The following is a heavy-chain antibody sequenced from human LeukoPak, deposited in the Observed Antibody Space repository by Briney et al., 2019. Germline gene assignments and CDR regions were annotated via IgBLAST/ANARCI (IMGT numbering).Heavy chain of an antibody. V-gene: IGHV1-18*01. J-gene: IGHJ4*02. CDR3: ATPLPHYCSGTNCPLRY. CDR2: ISADNGAT. CDR1: DYTFDSYG. D-gene: IGHD2-2*01. Sequence: GASVRVSCKASDYTFDSYGITWVRQAPGQRLEWLGWISADNGATDFGQKVQGRVTLTTDTSTNTAYMELRSLRSDDTAVYYCATPLPHYCSGTNCPLRYWGQGTLVTVSS.